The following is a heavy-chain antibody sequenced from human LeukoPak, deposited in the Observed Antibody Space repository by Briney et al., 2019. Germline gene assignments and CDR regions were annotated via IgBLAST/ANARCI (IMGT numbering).Heavy chain of an antibody. CDR2: ISSSGSTI. CDR1: GFTFSSYS. J-gene: IGHJ3*02. D-gene: IGHD1-26*01. V-gene: IGHV3-48*04. CDR3: AGENSGSYGAFDI. Sequence: PGGSLRLSCAASGFTFSSYSMNWVRQAPGKGLEWVSYISSSGSTIYYADSVKGRFTISRDNAKNSLYLQMNSLRAEDTAVYYCAGENSGSYGAFDIWGQGTMVTVSS.